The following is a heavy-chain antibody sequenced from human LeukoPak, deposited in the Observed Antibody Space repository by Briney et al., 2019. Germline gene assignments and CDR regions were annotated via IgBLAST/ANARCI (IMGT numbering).Heavy chain of an antibody. CDR3: ARTPATTWTNHFDY. Sequence: SETLSLTCTVSGGSISTYYWNWIRQSPGKGLEWIGYMCYSGSTNYNPSLKSRVTISVDTSKNQSSLKLSSVTAADTAVYYCARTPATTWTNHFDYWGQGTVITVSS. J-gene: IGHJ4*02. CDR2: MCYSGST. CDR1: GGSISTYY. D-gene: IGHD4-17*01. V-gene: IGHV4-59*01.